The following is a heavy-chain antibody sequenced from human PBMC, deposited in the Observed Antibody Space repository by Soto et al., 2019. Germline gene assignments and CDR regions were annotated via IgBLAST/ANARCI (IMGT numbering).Heavy chain of an antibody. CDR1: GFTFTSSA. CDR2: IVVGSGNT. J-gene: IGHJ4*02. D-gene: IGHD1-1*01. CDR3: VAVRAGTTIRYYFDY. Sequence: SVKVSCKASGFTFTSSAVQWVRQARGQRLEGIGWIVVGSGNTNYAQKFQERVTITRDMSTSTAYMELSSLRSEDTAVYYCVAVRAGTTIRYYFDYWGQGTLVTVSS. V-gene: IGHV1-58*01.